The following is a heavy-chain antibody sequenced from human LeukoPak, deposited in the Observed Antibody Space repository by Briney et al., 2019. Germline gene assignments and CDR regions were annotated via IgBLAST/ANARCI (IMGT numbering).Heavy chain of an antibody. CDR3: ARSIAARWAYYYYYMDD. D-gene: IGHD6-6*01. J-gene: IGHJ6*03. CDR2: MNPNSGNT. CDR1: GYTFTSYD. Sequence: GASVKVSCKACGYTFTSYDIKWVRQATGQGLGWMGWMNPNSGNTGYAQKFQGRVTITRNTSISTAYMELSSLRSEDTAVYYCARSIAARWAYYYYYMDDWGKGTTVTVSS. V-gene: IGHV1-8*03.